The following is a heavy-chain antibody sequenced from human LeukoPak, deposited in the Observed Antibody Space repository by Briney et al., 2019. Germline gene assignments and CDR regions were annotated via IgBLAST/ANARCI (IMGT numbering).Heavy chain of an antibody. Sequence: PGVSLTLSCAASGFTFSSYDMSWVRQAPGMGLVWVSAISGSGGSTYYADSVKGRFTISRDNSKNTLYLQMNSLRAEDTAVYYCARNHECWSGHQLDYWGQGTLVTVSS. CDR3: ARNHECWSGHQLDY. D-gene: IGHD3-3*01. V-gene: IGHV3-23*01. CDR2: ISGSGGST. J-gene: IGHJ4*02. CDR1: GFTFSSYD.